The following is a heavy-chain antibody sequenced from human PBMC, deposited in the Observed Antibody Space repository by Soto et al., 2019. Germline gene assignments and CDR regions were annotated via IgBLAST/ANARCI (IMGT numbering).Heavy chain of an antibody. CDR2: IYPGDSDT. CDR3: ARLVPSGSYYYYRMDV. J-gene: IGHJ6*02. Sequence: GESLKISCKGSGYSFTSYWIGWVRQMPGKGLEWMGIIYPGDSDTRYSPSFQGQVTISADTSISTAYLQWSSLKASDTAMYYCARLVPSGSYYYYRMDVWGQGTTVTVSS. V-gene: IGHV5-51*01. D-gene: IGHD1-26*01. CDR1: GYSFTSYW.